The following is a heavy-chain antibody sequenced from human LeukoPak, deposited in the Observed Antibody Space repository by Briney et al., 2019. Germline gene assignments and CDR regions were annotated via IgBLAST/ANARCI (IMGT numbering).Heavy chain of an antibody. J-gene: IGHJ4*02. CDR2: IRADAVTT. Sequence: GGSLRLSCAASGFTFTGYSMNWVRQAPGKGLEWVSGIRADAVTTYYADSVKGRFIISRDNSKNTVYLQMNSLSAEDAAVYYCVKDDGWVQYANWGQGTLVTVSS. V-gene: IGHV3-23*01. CDR1: GFTFTGYS. D-gene: IGHD5-24*01. CDR3: VKDDGWVQYAN.